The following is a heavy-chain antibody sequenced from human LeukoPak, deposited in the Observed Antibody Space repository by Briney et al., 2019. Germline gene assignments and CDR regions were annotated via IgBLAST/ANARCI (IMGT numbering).Heavy chain of an antibody. CDR3: ARIANYYDSSGYYPIFDY. D-gene: IGHD3-22*01. J-gene: IGHJ4*02. CDR2: ISSSSSYI. V-gene: IGHV3-21*04. Sequence: PGGSLRLSCAASGFTFSSYSMNWVRQAPGKGLEWVSSISSSSSYIYYADSVKGRFTISRDNAKNSLYLQMNSLRAADTAVYYCARIANYYDSSGYYPIFDYWGQGTLVTASS. CDR1: GFTFSSYS.